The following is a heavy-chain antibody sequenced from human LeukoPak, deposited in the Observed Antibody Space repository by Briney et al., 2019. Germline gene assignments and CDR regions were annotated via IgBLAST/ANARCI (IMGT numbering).Heavy chain of an antibody. V-gene: IGHV1-8*01. CDR1: GYTFTSYD. J-gene: IGHJ4*02. CDR3: AISYSSGWYGGWDY. D-gene: IGHD6-19*01. Sequence: ASVKVSCKASGYTFTSYDINWVRQAPGQGLEWMGWMNPNSGNTGYAQKFQGGVTMPRNTSITTAYMKLSTLRSEDTAVYDCAISYSSGWYGGWDYWGQGTLVTVSS. CDR2: MNPNSGNT.